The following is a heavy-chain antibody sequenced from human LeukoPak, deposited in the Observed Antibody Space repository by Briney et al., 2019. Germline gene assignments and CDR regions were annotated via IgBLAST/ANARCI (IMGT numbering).Heavy chain of an antibody. J-gene: IGHJ6*02. D-gene: IGHD5-18*01. CDR1: GGSISSGGYY. V-gene: IGHV4-31*03. Sequence: SETLSLTCTVSGGSISSGGYYWSWIRQHPGKGLEWIEYIYYSGSTYYNPSLKSRVTISVDTSKNQFSLKLSSVTAADTAVYYCARTGYSYGGYYYYGMDAWGQGTTVTVSS. CDR3: ARTGYSYGGYYYYGMDA. CDR2: IYYSGST.